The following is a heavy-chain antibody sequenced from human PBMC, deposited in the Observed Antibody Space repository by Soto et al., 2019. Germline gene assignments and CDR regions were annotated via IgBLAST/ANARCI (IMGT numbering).Heavy chain of an antibody. J-gene: IGHJ1*01. CDR1: GFTFSNYG. CDR2: ISYDGSNK. Sequence: GGSLRLSCAASGFTFSNYGMHWVRQAPGKGLEWVAVISYDGSNKYYADSVKGRFTISRDNSKNTLYLQMNSLRAEDTAVYYCAKATPQYSSGWPGTAEYFKHWGQGTLVTVSS. D-gene: IGHD6-19*01. CDR3: AKATPQYSSGWPGTAEYFKH. V-gene: IGHV3-30*18.